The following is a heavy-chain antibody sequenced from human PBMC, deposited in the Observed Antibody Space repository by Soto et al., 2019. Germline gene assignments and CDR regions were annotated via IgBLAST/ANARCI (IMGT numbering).Heavy chain of an antibody. Sequence: SVTLPLTCSVSGDPLHIGGYYWTWIRQRPGVDLEWMGYIYYTGKTYYYPSLVSRLSLSVGGSKNKFSLKYNSVTDADTAVYFCGRDLSNNAYCSDPWGQGTLVTVAS. CDR1: GDPLHIGGYY. CDR3: GRDLSNNAYCSDP. D-gene: IGHD3-3*02. CDR2: IYYTGKT. J-gene: IGHJ5*02. V-gene: IGHV4-31*03.